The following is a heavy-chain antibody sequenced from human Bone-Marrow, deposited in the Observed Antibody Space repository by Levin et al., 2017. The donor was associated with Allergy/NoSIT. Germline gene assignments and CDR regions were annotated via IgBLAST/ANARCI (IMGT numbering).Heavy chain of an antibody. D-gene: IGHD5/OR15-5a*01. CDR1: GFTFSDYW. J-gene: IGHJ4*02. V-gene: IGHV3-74*01. Sequence: GGSLRLSCEASGFTFSDYWMHWVRQVPGKGLVWVSHINDDGSTTNYADSVKGRFTISRDNAKNTLYLHMNMLSAEDTAVYYCVCPKAGYWGQGTLVTVSS. CDR2: INDDGSTT. CDR3: VCPKAGY.